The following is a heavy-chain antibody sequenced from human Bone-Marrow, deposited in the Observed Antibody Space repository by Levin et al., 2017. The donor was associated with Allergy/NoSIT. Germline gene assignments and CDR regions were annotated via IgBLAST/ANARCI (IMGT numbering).Heavy chain of an antibody. J-gene: IGHJ6*03. CDR1: GFAFSNYG. V-gene: IGHV3-33*01. D-gene: IGHD3-10*01. CDR2: LWFDGTNQ. CDR3: ARDVRSGSVEGGGYFMDV. Sequence: LSLTCAASGFAFSNYGIHWVRQAPGKGLEWVALLWFDGTNQYYADSVKGRFTISRDNSKSTLYLQMNSLRAEDTAVYYCARDVRSGSVEGGGYFMDVWGKGTTVTVSS.